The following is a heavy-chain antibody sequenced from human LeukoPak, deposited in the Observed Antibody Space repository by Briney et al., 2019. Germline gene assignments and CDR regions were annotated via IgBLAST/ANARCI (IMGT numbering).Heavy chain of an antibody. CDR2: INPKTGGT. CDR1: GYTFSDYF. Sequence: ASVKVSCKASGYTFSDYFMHWVRQAPGQGLEWMGWINPKTGGTTYAQNFQGRVTMTRDMSITTAYMDLSRLRSDDTAVYYCTRDFGATSTPFDYWGQGTLVTVSS. J-gene: IGHJ4*02. CDR3: TRDFGATSTPFDY. V-gene: IGHV1-2*02. D-gene: IGHD1-26*01.